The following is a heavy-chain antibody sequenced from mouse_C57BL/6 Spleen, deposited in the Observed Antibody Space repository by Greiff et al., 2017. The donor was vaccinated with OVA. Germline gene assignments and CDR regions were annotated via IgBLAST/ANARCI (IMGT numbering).Heavy chain of an antibody. J-gene: IGHJ3*01. Sequence: VQLVESGAELAKPGASVKLSCKASGYTFTSYWMHWVKQRPGQGLEWIGYINPSSGYTKYNQKFKDKATLTADKSSSTAYMQLSSLTYEDSAIYYCARQFTTVVETWFAYWGQGTLVTVSA. CDR1: GYTFTSYW. CDR2: INPSSGYT. D-gene: IGHD1-1*01. CDR3: ARQFTTVVETWFAY. V-gene: IGHV1-7*01.